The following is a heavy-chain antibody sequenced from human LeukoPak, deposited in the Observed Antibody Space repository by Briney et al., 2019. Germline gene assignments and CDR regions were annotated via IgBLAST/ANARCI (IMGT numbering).Heavy chain of an antibody. D-gene: IGHD1-1*01. CDR3: AKDREHGNNIWDAFDL. Sequence: GGALRLSCVASEFSLSRYARNWVRQAPGKELEWVSGMGTAGNTHYADSVKGRFTISRDNSKNTLFLQMDSLRVDDTAAYYCAKDREHGNNIWDAFDLWGQGTMVTVSS. CDR1: EFSLSRYA. J-gene: IGHJ3*01. V-gene: IGHV3-23*01. CDR2: MGTAGNT.